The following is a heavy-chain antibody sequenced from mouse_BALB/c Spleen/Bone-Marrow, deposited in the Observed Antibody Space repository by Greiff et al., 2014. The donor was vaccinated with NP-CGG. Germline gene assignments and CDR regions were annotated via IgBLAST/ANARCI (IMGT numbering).Heavy chain of an antibody. CDR1: GYTFTSYW. J-gene: IGHJ3*01. CDR3: TGAPGFAD. V-gene: IGHV1S22*01. Sequence: LQQSGSELVRPGASAKLSCKASGYTFTSYWMHWGKQRPGQGLEWIGNIYPGSGSTNYDEKFKSKATLTVDTSSSTAYMQLSSLTSVDSAVYYCTGAPGFADWGQGTLVTVSA. CDR2: IYPGSGST.